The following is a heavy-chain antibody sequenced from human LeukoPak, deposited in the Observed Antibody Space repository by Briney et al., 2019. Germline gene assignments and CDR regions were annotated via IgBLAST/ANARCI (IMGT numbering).Heavy chain of an antibody. J-gene: IGHJ4*02. CDR1: GGSISSYY. Sequence: SETLSLTCTVSGGSISSYYWSWIRQPPGKGLEWIGYIYYSGTTNYNPCLKSRVTISVDTSKSQLSLKLSSVTAADTAVYYCARGVYIAAAQYGYWGQGTLVTVSS. CDR2: IYYSGTT. CDR3: ARGVYIAAAQYGY. V-gene: IGHV4-59*01. D-gene: IGHD6-13*01.